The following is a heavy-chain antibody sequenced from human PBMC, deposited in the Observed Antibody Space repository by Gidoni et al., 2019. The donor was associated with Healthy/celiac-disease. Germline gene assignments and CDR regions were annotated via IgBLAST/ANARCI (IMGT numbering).Heavy chain of an antibody. CDR2: IYPGDSDT. V-gene: IGHV5-51*01. Sequence: EVQLVQSGAEVKKPGESLKISGKGAGYSFTISWLGWVTQMPGKGLEWMGIIYPGDSDTRYSPSFQGQVTISADKSISTAYLQWSSLKASDTAMYYCARQGLKASGSFDLWGRGTLVTVSS. J-gene: IGHJ2*01. D-gene: IGHD2-15*01. CDR3: ARQGLKASGSFDL. CDR1: GYSFTISW.